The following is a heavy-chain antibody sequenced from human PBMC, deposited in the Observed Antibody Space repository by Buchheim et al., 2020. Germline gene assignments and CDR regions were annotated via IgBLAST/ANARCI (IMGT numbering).Heavy chain of an antibody. CDR1: GFTFSSYA. Sequence: QVQLVESGGGVVQPGRSLRLSCAASGFTFSSYAMHWVRQAPGKGLEWVAVISYDGSNKYYADSVKGRFTISRDNSKNTLHLQMNSLRAEDTAVYYCARDAYYYDSSGYYLPYYYYYGMDVWGQGTT. CDR2: ISYDGSNK. J-gene: IGHJ6*02. V-gene: IGHV3-30-3*01. D-gene: IGHD3-22*01. CDR3: ARDAYYYDSSGYYLPYYYYYGMDV.